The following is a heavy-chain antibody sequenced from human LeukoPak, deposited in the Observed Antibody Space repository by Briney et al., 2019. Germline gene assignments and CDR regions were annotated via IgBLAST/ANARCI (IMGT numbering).Heavy chain of an antibody. CDR3: ARGGFQSDY. CDR2: IYYSGST. Sequence: SETLSLTCTVSGGSMTSYYWSWIRQPPGKGLEWIGYIYYSGSTKYNPSLKSRVTISVGTSKNQFSLKLNSMTTADTAVYYCARGGFQSDYWGQGTLVTVSS. J-gene: IGHJ4*02. CDR1: GGSMTSYY. V-gene: IGHV4-59*01. D-gene: IGHD2-21*01.